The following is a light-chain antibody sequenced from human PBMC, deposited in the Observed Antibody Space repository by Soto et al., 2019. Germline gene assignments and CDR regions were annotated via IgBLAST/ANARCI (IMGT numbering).Light chain of an antibody. Sequence: DVVMTQAPVPLPVTLGQPASISYGASQGLVYSDGNTSFNWFQQRRLIYKVSKRDSGVPDRFSGSGSGTDFTLTIGRLEPEDFAVYYCQQHGSSPITFGQGTRLEIK. V-gene: IGKV2-30*01. CDR3: QQHGSSPIT. CDR1: QGLVYSDGNTS. CDR2: KVS. J-gene: IGKJ5*01.